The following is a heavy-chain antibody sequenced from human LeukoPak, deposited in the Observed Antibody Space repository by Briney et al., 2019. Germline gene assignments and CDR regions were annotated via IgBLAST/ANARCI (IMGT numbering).Heavy chain of an antibody. CDR3: AKSDRHGMDV. CDR1: GFTFSSYG. Sequence: GGSLILSCAASGFTFSSYGMHRVRQAPGKGLEWVAVISYDGSNKYYADSVKGRFTISRDNSKNTLYLQMNSLRAEDTAVYYCAKSDRHGMDVWGQGTTVPVSS. J-gene: IGHJ6*02. V-gene: IGHV3-30*18. D-gene: IGHD3-22*01. CDR2: ISYDGSNK.